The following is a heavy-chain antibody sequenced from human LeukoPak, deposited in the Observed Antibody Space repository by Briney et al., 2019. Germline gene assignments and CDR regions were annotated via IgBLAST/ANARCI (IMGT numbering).Heavy chain of an antibody. CDR3: ASNLKSSWFGELLSQAYYYYYMDV. D-gene: IGHD3-10*01. J-gene: IGHJ6*03. CDR2: IKQDGSEK. CDR1: GFTFSSYW. Sequence: GGSLRLSCAASGFTFSSYWMSWVRQAPGKGLEWVANIKQDGSEKYYVDSVKGRFTISRDNAKNSLYLQMNSLRAEDTAVYYCASNLKSSWFGELLSQAYYYYYMDVWGKGTTVTVSS. V-gene: IGHV3-7*01.